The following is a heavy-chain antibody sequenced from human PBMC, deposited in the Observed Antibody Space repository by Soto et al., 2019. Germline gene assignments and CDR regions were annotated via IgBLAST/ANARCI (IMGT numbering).Heavy chain of an antibody. V-gene: IGHV4-59*01. CDR2: IYYSGST. D-gene: IGHD7-27*01. CDR1: GGSISSYY. J-gene: IGHJ3*02. CDR3: ARLLTGRLAFDI. Sequence: SETLSLTCTVSGGSISSYYWSWIRQPPGKGLEWIGYIYYSGSTNYNPSLKSRVTISVDTSKNQFSLKLSSVTAADTAVYYCARLLTGRLAFDISGQATMVTVSS.